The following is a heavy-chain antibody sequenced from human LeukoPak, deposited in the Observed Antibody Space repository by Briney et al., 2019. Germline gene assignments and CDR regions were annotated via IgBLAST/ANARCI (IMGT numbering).Heavy chain of an antibody. Sequence: ASVKVSCKASGYTFTSYGISWVRRAPGQGLEWMGWISAYNGNTNYAQKLQGRVTMTTDTSTSTAYMELRSLRSDDTAVYYCARAPYCTNGVCYEAFYFDYWGQGTLVTVSS. CDR3: ARAPYCTNGVCYEAFYFDY. J-gene: IGHJ4*02. CDR1: GYTFTSYG. V-gene: IGHV1-18*01. CDR2: ISAYNGNT. D-gene: IGHD2-8*01.